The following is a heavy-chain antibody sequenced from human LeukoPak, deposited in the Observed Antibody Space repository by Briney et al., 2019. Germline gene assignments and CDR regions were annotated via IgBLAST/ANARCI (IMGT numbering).Heavy chain of an antibody. D-gene: IGHD6-19*01. CDR1: XXXFSXXY. CDR2: ISSSGSVI. CDR3: ARVWDSSGWSRFDP. J-gene: IGHJ5*02. V-gene: IGHV3-11*01. Sequence: GSLRLSCAAXXXXFSXXYMSXXRXAPRKXLEXIXSISSSGSVIYYADSVKGRFTISRDNAKNSLYVEMNSLRADDTAVYYCARVWDSSGWSRFDPWGQGTRVTVSS.